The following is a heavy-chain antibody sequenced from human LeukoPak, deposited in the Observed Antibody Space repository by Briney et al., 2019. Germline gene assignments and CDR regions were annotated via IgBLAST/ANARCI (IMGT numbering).Heavy chain of an antibody. V-gene: IGHV3-30*02. Sequence: GGSLRLSCAASGFTFSSYGMHWVRQAPGKGLEWVAFIRYDGSNKYYADSVKGRFTISRDNSKNTLYLQMNSLRAEDTAVYYCAKGGIAARPFGYWGQGTLVTVSS. CDR3: AKGGIAARPFGY. D-gene: IGHD6-6*01. CDR2: IRYDGSNK. J-gene: IGHJ4*02. CDR1: GFTFSSYG.